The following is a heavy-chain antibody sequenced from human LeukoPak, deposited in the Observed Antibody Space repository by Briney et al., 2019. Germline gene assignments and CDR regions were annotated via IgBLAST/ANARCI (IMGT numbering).Heavy chain of an antibody. CDR2: IKQDGSEK. D-gene: IGHD5-12*01. Sequence: GGSLRLSCAASGFTFSSFWMNWLRQAPGKGLEWEANIKQDGSEKYYADSVKGRFTISRDNAKNSLFLQMNSLRAEDTAVYYCAREGDISVITYAYWGQGTLVTVSS. CDR1: GFTFSSFW. J-gene: IGHJ4*02. CDR3: AREGDISVITYAY. V-gene: IGHV3-7*01.